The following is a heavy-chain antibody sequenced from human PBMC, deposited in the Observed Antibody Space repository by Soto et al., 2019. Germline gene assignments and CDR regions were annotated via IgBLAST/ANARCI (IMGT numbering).Heavy chain of an antibody. D-gene: IGHD2-21*01. CDR2: ISSSSTI. CDR1: GFTFSSYS. V-gene: IGHV3-48*01. CDR3: ARAPYGY. J-gene: IGHJ4*02. Sequence: GGSLRLSCAASGFTFSSYSMNWVRQAPGKGLEWVSYISSSSTIYYADSVKGRFTISRDNAKNSLYLQMNSLRAEDTAVYYCARAPYGYWGQGTLVTVSS.